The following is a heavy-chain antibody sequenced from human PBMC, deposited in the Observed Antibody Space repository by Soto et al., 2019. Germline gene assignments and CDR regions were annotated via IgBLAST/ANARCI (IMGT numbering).Heavy chain of an antibody. D-gene: IGHD3-22*01. V-gene: IGHV3-30-3*01. CDR3: ARDQYDSSGYLDY. J-gene: IGHJ4*02. CDR2: ISYDGSNK. CDR1: GFTFSSYA. Sequence: GGSLRLSCAASGFTFSSYAMHWVRQAPGKGLEWVAVISYDGSNKYYADSVKGRFTISRDNSKNTLYLQMNSLRAEDTAVYYCARDQYDSSGYLDYWGQGTLVTVSS.